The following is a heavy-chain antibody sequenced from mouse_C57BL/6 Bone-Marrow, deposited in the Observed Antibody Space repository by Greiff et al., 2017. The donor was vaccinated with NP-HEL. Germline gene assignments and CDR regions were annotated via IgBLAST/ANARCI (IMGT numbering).Heavy chain of an antibody. CDR2: ISDGGSYT. CDR3: ARDRYYGTQEAWFAY. CDR1: GFTFSSYA. V-gene: IGHV5-4*01. J-gene: IGHJ3*01. D-gene: IGHD1-1*01. Sequence: EVQRVESGGGLVKPGGSLKLSCAASGFTFSSYAMSWVRQTPEKRLEWVATISDGGSYTYYPDNVKGRFTISRDNAKNNLYLQMSHLKSEDTAMYYCARDRYYGTQEAWFAYWGQGTLVTVSA.